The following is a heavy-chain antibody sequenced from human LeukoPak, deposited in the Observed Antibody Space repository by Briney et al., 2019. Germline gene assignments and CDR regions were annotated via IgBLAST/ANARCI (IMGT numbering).Heavy chain of an antibody. CDR1: GFTFSNYN. J-gene: IGHJ4*02. D-gene: IGHD1-7*01. CDR2: ISSSSSYI. Sequence: GGSLRLSCAASGFTFSNYNMNWVRQAPGKGLEWVSSISSSSSYIYYADSVKGRFTISRDNAKNSLYLQMNSLGAEDTAVYYCARGSITGTSAGNYYFDYWGQGTLVTVSS. V-gene: IGHV3-21*01. CDR3: ARGSITGTSAGNYYFDY.